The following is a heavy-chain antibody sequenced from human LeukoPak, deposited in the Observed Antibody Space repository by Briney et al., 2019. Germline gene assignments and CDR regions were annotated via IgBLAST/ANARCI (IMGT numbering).Heavy chain of an antibody. CDR3: AKDSGGYSYGYVDY. D-gene: IGHD5-18*01. CDR2: ISGSGGST. CDR1: GFTFSSYA. V-gene: IGHV3-23*01. Sequence: GSLRLSCAASGFTFSSYAMSWVRQAPGKGLEWVSAISGSGGSTYYADSVKGRFTISRDNSKNTLYLQMNSLRAEDTALYYCAKDSGGYSYGYVDYWGQGTLVTVSS. J-gene: IGHJ4*02.